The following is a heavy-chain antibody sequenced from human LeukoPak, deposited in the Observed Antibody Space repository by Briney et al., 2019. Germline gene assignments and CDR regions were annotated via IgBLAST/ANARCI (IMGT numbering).Heavy chain of an antibody. Sequence: SETLSLTCTVSGGSISSYYWSWIRQPPGKGLEWIAYICYSGSTNYNPSLKSRVAISVDTSKNQFSLKLSSVTAADTAVYFCARGNLYGDYADWFDPWGQGTLVTASS. CDR3: ARGNLYGDYADWFDP. V-gene: IGHV4-59*01. D-gene: IGHD4-17*01. CDR2: ICYSGST. CDR1: GGSISSYY. J-gene: IGHJ5*02.